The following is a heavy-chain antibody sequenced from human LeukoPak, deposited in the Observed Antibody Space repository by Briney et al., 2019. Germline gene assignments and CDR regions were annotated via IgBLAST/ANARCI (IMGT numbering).Heavy chain of an antibody. D-gene: IGHD3-10*01. CDR3: AKDMAAYYYASGNIDY. Sequence: GGSLRLSCAASGFTFSSYAMHWVRQAPGKGLEWVSLISWDGGGTYYADTVKGRFTISRDNSKNSLYLQMNSLRAEDTALYYCAKDMAAYYYASGNIDYWGQGTLVTVSS. CDR1: GFTFSSYA. V-gene: IGHV3-43D*03. CDR2: ISWDGGGT. J-gene: IGHJ4*02.